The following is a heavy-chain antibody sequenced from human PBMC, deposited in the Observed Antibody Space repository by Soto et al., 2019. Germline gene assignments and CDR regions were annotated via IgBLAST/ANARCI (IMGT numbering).Heavy chain of an antibody. D-gene: IGHD2-21*01. CDR1: GDTFSSYA. CDR3: ARAYCGGDCYPDYFQH. Sequence: VKLVQSGAEVKKPGSSVKVSCKASGDTFSSYAISWVRQAPGKGLEWMGGIIPIFGKANYAQMFQGRVTITGDESTSTAYMELSSVRSDDTAVYYCARAYCGGDCYPDYFQHWGQGTLVTVCS. V-gene: IGHV1-69*01. J-gene: IGHJ1*01. CDR2: IIPIFGKA.